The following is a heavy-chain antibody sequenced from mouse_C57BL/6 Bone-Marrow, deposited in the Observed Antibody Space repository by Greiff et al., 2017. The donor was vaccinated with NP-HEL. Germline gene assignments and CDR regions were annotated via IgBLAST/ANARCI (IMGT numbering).Heavy chain of an antibody. J-gene: IGHJ3*01. D-gene: IGHD2-3*01. Sequence: VKLQQPGTELVKPGASVKLSCKASGYTFTSYWMHWVKQRPGQGLEWIGNINPSNGGTNYNEKFKSKATLTVDKSSSTAYMQLSSLTSEDSAVYYCARSLYDGYYERFAYWGQGTLVTVSA. CDR2: INPSNGGT. CDR1: GYTFTSYW. V-gene: IGHV1-53*01. CDR3: ARSLYDGYYERFAY.